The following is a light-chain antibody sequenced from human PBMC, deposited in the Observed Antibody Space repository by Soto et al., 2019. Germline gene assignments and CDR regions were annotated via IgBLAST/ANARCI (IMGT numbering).Light chain of an antibody. CDR1: QTVRNAY. Sequence: EIVLTQSPGFLSVSPGERATLSCRASQTVRNAYLAWYQHKAGQAHRLLIYRTLSRAAGIPDRFSGSGSGTDFTLTISRLEPEDCVVYICEQYADSPVTFGGGTKVEIK. V-gene: IGKV3-20*01. CDR3: EQYADSPVT. J-gene: IGKJ4*01. CDR2: RTL.